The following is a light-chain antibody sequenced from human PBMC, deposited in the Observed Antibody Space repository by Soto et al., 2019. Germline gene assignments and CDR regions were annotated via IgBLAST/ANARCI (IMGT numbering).Light chain of an antibody. CDR3: QTWGTGIQGV. CDR2: LNSDGSH. CDR1: GGHSSYA. V-gene: IGLV4-69*01. Sequence: QPVLTQSPSASASLGASVKLTCTLSGGHSSYAIAWHQQQPEKGPRYLMKLNSDGSHSKGDGIPDRFSGSSSGAERYLTISSLQSEDEADYYCQTWGTGIQGVFGGGTQLTVL. J-gene: IGLJ2*01.